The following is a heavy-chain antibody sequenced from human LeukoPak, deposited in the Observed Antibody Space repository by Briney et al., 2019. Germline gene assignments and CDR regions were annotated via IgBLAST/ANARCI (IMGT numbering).Heavy chain of an antibody. CDR1: GVSISPYY. J-gene: IGHJ5*02. D-gene: IGHD3-16*01. Sequence: PSETLSLTCSVSGVSISPYYWSWIRQPPGKGLEWIGYIYYTGTTDYNPSLKGRVTISLDTSKNQFSLKLSSVTAADTAVYHCATGGNWFDPWGQGTLVTVSS. CDR2: IYYTGTT. CDR3: ATGGNWFDP. V-gene: IGHV4-59*01.